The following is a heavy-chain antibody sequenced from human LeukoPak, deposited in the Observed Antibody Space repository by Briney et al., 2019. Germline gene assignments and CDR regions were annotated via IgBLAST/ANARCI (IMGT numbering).Heavy chain of an antibody. CDR1: GYTFTSYA. J-gene: IGHJ5*02. Sequence: ASVKVSCKASGYTFTSYAMHWVRQAPGQRLEWMGWINAGNGNTKYSQKFQGRVTITRDTSASTAYMELSSLRSEDTAVYYCASLVYYYDSSGYHNWFDPWGQGTLVTVSS. CDR3: ASLVYYYDSSGYHNWFDP. CDR2: INAGNGNT. V-gene: IGHV1-3*01. D-gene: IGHD3-22*01.